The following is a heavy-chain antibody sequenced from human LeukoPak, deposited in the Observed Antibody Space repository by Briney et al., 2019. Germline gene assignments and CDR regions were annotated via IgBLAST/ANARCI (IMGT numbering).Heavy chain of an antibody. J-gene: IGHJ5*02. Sequence: GASVKVSCKASGYSFTSYDISWVRQAPGQGLEWMGLISAYNGNTNYAQKLQGRVTMTTDTSTTTAYMELRSLRSDDTAVYYCARGYDSSGYYYTGNNWFDPWGQGTLVTVSS. CDR2: ISAYNGNT. D-gene: IGHD3-22*01. CDR3: ARGYDSSGYYYTGNNWFDP. CDR1: GYSFTSYD. V-gene: IGHV1-18*01.